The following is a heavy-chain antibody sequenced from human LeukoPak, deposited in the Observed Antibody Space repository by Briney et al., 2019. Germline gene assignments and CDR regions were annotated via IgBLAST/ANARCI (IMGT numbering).Heavy chain of an antibody. CDR2: INPDGRQT. CDR3: TRGTYWYNY. CDR1: GFTFRDYW. Sequence: PGGSLRLSCAASGFTFRDYWMTWVRQVPGIGVEWLANINPDGRQTSYLASVRGRFTISRDNARNSLYLQLNSLRAEDTAVYYCTRGTYWYNYWGQGTLVTVSS. V-gene: IGHV3-7*05. J-gene: IGHJ5*01. D-gene: IGHD1-14*01.